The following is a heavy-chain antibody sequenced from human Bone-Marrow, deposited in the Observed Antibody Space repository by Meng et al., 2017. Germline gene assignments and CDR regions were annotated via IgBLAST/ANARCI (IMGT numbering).Heavy chain of an antibody. J-gene: IGHJ5*02. CDR2: IIPIFGTA. V-gene: IGHV1-69*05. D-gene: IGHD1-26*01. Sequence: QVRLVQAGAGVKKPGSSVKVSCKASGGTFSSYAISWVRQAPGQGLEWMGGIIPIFGTANYAQKFQGRVTITTDESTSTAYMELSSLRSEDTAVYYCASGLSGSYQNWFDPWGQGTLVTVSS. CDR1: GGTFSSYA. CDR3: ASGLSGSYQNWFDP.